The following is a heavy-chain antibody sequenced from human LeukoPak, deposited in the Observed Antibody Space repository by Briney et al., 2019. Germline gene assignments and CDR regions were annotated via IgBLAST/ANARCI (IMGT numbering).Heavy chain of an antibody. J-gene: IGHJ4*02. CDR1: GGSISTYY. CDR3: ARASGSWYRPDH. Sequence: SETLSLTCSVSGGSISTYYWIWIRQLPGKGLEWIGYTSFVGSTTYNPSVKSRVTISVDTSKNKFYLKLNSVTAADTAVYYCARASGSWYRPDHWGQGTLVTVS. V-gene: IGHV4-59*01. CDR2: TSFVGST. D-gene: IGHD3-10*01.